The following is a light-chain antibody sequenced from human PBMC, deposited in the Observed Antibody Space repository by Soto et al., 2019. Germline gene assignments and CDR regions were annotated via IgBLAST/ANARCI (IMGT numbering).Light chain of an antibody. CDR3: QQYGSSLTWT. Sequence: EIVLTQSPGTLSLSPGERATLSCRASQSVSNNYLAWYQQEPGQAPRLLIYGASNRATGIPDRFSGSGSGTDFTLTISRLEPEDFAVYYCQQYGSSLTWTFGQGTKVDIK. CDR1: QSVSNNY. J-gene: IGKJ1*01. V-gene: IGKV3-20*01. CDR2: GAS.